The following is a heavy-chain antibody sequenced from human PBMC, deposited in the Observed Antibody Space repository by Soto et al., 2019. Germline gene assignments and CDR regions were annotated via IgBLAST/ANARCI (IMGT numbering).Heavy chain of an antibody. J-gene: IGHJ5*02. D-gene: IGHD2-15*01. CDR1: GFTFSSYS. Sequence: PGGSLRLSCAASGFTFSSYSMNWVRQAPGKGLEWVSSISSSSSYIYYADSVKGRFTISRDNAKNSLYLQMNSLRAEDTAVYYCARDEDQDIVVVVAARLAGSWGQGTLVTVSS. CDR3: ARDEDQDIVVVVAARLAGS. V-gene: IGHV3-21*01. CDR2: ISSSSSYI.